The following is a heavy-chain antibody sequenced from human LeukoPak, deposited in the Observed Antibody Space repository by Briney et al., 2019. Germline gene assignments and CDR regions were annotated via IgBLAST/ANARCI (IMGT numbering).Heavy chain of an antibody. V-gene: IGHV1-69*06. D-gene: IGHD3-10*01. J-gene: IGHJ4*02. CDR1: GYTFSSYT. CDR2: IIPIFGTA. CDR3: ARDREVWGFGELLYPFDY. Sequence: TSVKVSCKTSGYTFSSYTITWVRQAPGQGLEWMGGIIPIFGTANYAQKFQGRVTITADKSTSTAYMELSSLRSEDTAVYYCARDREVWGFGELLYPFDYWGQGTLVTVSS.